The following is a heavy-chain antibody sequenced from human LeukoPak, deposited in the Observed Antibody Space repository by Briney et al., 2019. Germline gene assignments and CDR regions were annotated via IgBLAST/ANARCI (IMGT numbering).Heavy chain of an antibody. J-gene: IGHJ4*02. CDR3: ARGSSGWYGGYYFDY. CDR1: GVSIRSSYYY. Sequence: SETLSLTCTVSGVSIRSSYYYWGWIRQPPGKGLEWIGYIYYSGSTNYNPSLKSRVTISVDTSKNQFSLKLSSVTAADTAVYYCARGSSGWYGGYYFDYWGQGTLVTVSS. V-gene: IGHV4-61*05. CDR2: IYYSGST. D-gene: IGHD6-19*01.